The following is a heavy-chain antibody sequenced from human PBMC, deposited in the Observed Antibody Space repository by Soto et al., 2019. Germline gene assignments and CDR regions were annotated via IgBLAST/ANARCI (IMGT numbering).Heavy chain of an antibody. CDR2: IKSKTDGGTT. CDR3: TTDEICEGCGDFDWLLWARSAFSAFDI. V-gene: IGHV3-15*07. D-gene: IGHD3-9*01. Sequence: PGGSLRLSCAASGFTFSNAWMNWVRQAPEKGLEWVGRIKSKTDGGTTDYAAPVKGRFTISRDDSKNTLYLQMNSLKTEDTAVYYCTTDEICEGCGDFDWLLWARSAFSAFDIWGQGTMVTVSS. CDR1: GFTFSNAW. J-gene: IGHJ3*02.